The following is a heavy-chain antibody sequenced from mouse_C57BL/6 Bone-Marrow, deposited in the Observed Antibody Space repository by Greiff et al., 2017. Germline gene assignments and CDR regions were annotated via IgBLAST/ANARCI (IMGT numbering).Heavy chain of an antibody. Sequence: QVQLKQPGAELVKPGASVKLSCKASGYTFTSYWMQWVKQRPGQGLEWIGELDPSDSYTNSNQKFKGKATLTVDTSSSTAYMQLSSLTSEDSAVYYCAREDWDWYFDVWGTGTTVTVSS. CDR2: LDPSDSYT. CDR3: AREDWDWYFDV. V-gene: IGHV1-50*01. D-gene: IGHD4-1*01. J-gene: IGHJ1*03. CDR1: GYTFTSYW.